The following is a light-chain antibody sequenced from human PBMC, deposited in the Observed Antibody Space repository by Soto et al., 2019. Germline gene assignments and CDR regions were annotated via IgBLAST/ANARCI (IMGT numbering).Light chain of an antibody. CDR2: EGS. V-gene: IGLV2-23*01. Sequence: QSVLTQPASVSGSPGQSITISCTGTSSDVGGYNYVSWYQQHPGKAPKLMIYEGSKRPSGVSNRFSGSKSGNTASLTISGLQAEDEADYYCCSYAGSSTSWVFGGGTKVTVL. CDR3: CSYAGSSTSWV. CDR1: SSDVGGYNY. J-gene: IGLJ3*02.